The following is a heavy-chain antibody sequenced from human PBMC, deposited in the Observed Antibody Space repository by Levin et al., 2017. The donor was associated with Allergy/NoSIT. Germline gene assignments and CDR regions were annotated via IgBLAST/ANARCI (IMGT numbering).Heavy chain of an antibody. D-gene: IGHD4-17*01. CDR3: ARPYRGATMTTYGMDV. CDR1: GFTFSSYS. V-gene: IGHV3-48*02. Sequence: QSGGSLRLSCAASGFTFSSYSMNWVRQAPGKGLERVSYISSSSSTIYYADSVKGRFTISRDNAKNSLYLQMNSLRDEDTAVYYCARPYRGATMTTYGMDVWGQGTTVTVSS. CDR2: ISSSSSTI. J-gene: IGHJ6*02.